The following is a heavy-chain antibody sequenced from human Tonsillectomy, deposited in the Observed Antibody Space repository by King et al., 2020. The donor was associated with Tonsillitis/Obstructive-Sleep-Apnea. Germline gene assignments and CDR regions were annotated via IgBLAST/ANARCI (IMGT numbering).Heavy chain of an antibody. V-gene: IGHV4-31*01. Sequence: QLQESGPGLVKPSQTLSLTCTVSGGSISSGGYYWSWIRQHPGTGLEWIGYIYYSGSTYYNPSLKSLVTIAVDTSKNQFSLKLSSVTAADTAGYYCARSTVTTFIDYWGQGTLVTVSS. CDR1: GGSISSGGYY. CDR3: ARSTVTTFIDY. D-gene: IGHD4-17*01. CDR2: IYYSGST. J-gene: IGHJ4*02.